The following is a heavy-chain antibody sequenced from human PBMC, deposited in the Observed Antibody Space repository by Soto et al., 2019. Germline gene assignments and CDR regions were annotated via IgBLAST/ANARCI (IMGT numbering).Heavy chain of an antibody. Sequence: GGSLRLSWAASGFTVSSNYMSWVRQAPGKGLEWVSVIYSGGSTYYADSVKGRFTISRDNSKNTLYLQMNSLRAEDTAVYYCARDLCSSTSCSSNWFDPWGQGTLVTVSS. CDR1: GFTVSSNY. CDR3: ARDLCSSTSCSSNWFDP. CDR2: IYSGGST. J-gene: IGHJ5*02. V-gene: IGHV3-53*01. D-gene: IGHD2-2*01.